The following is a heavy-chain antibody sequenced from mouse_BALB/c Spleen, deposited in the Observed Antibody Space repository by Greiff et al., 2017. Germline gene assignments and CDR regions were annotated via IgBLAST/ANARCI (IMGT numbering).Heavy chain of an antibody. V-gene: IGHV6-6*02. Sequence: EVKVEESGGGLVQPGGSMKLSCDASGFNFSNYWMNWVRQSPEKGLEWVAEIRLKSNNTATHYAVSVKGMFTISRDDSKSSVYLQMNNLGAGDTGSFYCTGPVMITTYYAMDYWGQGTSVTVSS. J-gene: IGHJ4*01. CDR2: IRLKSNNTAT. CDR3: TGPVMITTYYAMDY. D-gene: IGHD2-4*01. CDR1: GFNFSNYW.